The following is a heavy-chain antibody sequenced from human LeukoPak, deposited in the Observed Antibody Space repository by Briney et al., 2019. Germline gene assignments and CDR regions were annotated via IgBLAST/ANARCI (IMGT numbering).Heavy chain of an antibody. CDR2: IKQDGSEK. J-gene: IGHJ4*02. CDR1: GFTFSSYW. Sequence: PGGSLRLSCAASGFTFSSYWMSWVRQAPGKGLEWVANIKQDGSEKYYVDSVKGRFTISRDNATNSLYLQMSSLRAEDTAVYYCARDPYASSGNYAHLDYWGPGTLVTVSS. D-gene: IGHD3-22*01. CDR3: ARDPYASSGNYAHLDY. V-gene: IGHV3-7*01.